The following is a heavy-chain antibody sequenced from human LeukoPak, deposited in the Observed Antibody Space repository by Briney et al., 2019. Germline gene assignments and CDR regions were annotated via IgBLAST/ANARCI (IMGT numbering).Heavy chain of an antibody. V-gene: IGHV1-46*01. CDR3: AREAGGSYYTGAFDI. CDR2: INPSGGST. CDR1: GYTFTSYY. J-gene: IGHJ3*02. D-gene: IGHD1-26*01. Sequence: ASVKVSCKASGYTFTSYYMHWVRQAPGQGLEWMGIINPSGGSTSYAQKFQGRVTMTRDMSTSTVYMELSSLRSEGTAVYYCAREAGGSYYTGAFDIWGQGTMVTVSS.